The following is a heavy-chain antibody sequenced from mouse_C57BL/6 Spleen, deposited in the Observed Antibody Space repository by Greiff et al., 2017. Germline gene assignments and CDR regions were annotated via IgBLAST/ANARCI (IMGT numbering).Heavy chain of an antibody. CDR2: ISDGGSYT. Sequence: EVKLVESGGGLVKPGGSLKLSCAASGFTFSSYAMSWVRQTPEKRLEWVATISDGGSYTYYPDNVQGRFTISRDNAKNNLYLQMSHLKSEDTAMYYCARDGGNYGGFAYWGQGTLVTVSA. CDR1: GFTFSSYA. V-gene: IGHV5-4*03. D-gene: IGHD1-1*02. CDR3: ARDGGNYGGFAY. J-gene: IGHJ3*01.